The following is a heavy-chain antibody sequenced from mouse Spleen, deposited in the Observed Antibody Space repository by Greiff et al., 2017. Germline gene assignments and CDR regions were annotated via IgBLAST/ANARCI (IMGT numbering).Heavy chain of an antibody. CDR3: ARHGDGKRYFDV. D-gene: IGHD2-1*01. CDR1: GFSLTSYG. J-gene: IGHJ1*01. V-gene: IGHV2-6-1*01. Sequence: VKLKETGPGLVAPSQSLSITCTVSGFSLTSYGVHWVRQPPGKGLEWLVVIWSDGSTNYNSALKSRLSISKDNSKSQVFLKMNSLQTDDTAMYYCARHGDGKRYFDVWGAGTTVTVSS. CDR2: IWSDGST.